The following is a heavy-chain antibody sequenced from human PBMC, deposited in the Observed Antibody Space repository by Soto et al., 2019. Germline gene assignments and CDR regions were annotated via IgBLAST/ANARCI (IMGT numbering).Heavy chain of an antibody. V-gene: IGHV1-3*01. Sequence: QVPLVQSGAEVKKPGASVKVSCKASGYTFTSYAMHWVRQAPGQRLEWMGWINAGNGNTKYSQKFQGRVTITRDTSASTAYMELSSLRSEDTAVYYCARDREPGYSGYDYYFDYWGQGTLVTVSS. D-gene: IGHD5-12*01. J-gene: IGHJ4*02. CDR3: ARDREPGYSGYDYYFDY. CDR1: GYTFTSYA. CDR2: INAGNGNT.